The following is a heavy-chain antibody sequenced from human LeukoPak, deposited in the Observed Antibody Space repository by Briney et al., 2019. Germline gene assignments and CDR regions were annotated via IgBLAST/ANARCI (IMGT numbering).Heavy chain of an antibody. CDR2: IYYSGST. CDR3: ARDVVGAVAFDI. CDR1: GGSISSYY. J-gene: IGHJ3*02. D-gene: IGHD1-26*01. V-gene: IGHV4-59*01. Sequence: SETLSLTCTVSGGSISSYYWSWIRQPPGKGLEWIGYIYYSGSTNYNPSLKSRVTISVDTSKNQFSLKLSSVTAADTAVYYCARDVVGAVAFDIWGQGTMATVSS.